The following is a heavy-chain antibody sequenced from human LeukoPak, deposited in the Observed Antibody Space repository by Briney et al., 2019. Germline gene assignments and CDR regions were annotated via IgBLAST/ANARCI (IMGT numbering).Heavy chain of an antibody. CDR3: ARHAEEVLWFGAYDY. V-gene: IGHV5-51*01. Sequence: GESLKISCKGSGYSFTSYWIAWVRQMPGKGLEWMGIIYPGDSDTRYSPSFQGQVTISADKSISTAYLQWSSLKASDTAMYYCARHAEEVLWFGAYDYWGQGTLVTVSS. CDR1: GYSFTSYW. CDR2: IYPGDSDT. J-gene: IGHJ4*02. D-gene: IGHD3-10*01.